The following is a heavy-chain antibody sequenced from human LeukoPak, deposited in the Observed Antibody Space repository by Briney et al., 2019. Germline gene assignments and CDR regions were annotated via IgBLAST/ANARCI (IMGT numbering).Heavy chain of an antibody. D-gene: IGHD4-23*01. CDR1: GGTFSSYA. V-gene: IGHV1-69*05. CDR3: ARESTVVTHLETYYFDY. Sequence: SVKVSCKASGGTFSSYAISWVRPAPGQGLEWMGGIIPIFGTANYAQKFQGRVTITTDESTSTAYMELSSLRSEDTAVYYCARESTVVTHLETYYFDYWGQGTLVTVSS. J-gene: IGHJ4*02. CDR2: IIPIFGTA.